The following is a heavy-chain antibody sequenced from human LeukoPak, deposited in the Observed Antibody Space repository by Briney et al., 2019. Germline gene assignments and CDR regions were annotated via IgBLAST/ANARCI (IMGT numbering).Heavy chain of an antibody. D-gene: IGHD3-10*01. V-gene: IGHV1-69*13. J-gene: IGHJ4*02. Sequence: GASVKVSCKASGGTFSSYAISWVRQAPGQGLEWMGGIIPIFGTANYAQKFQGRVTITADESTSTAYMELSSLRSEDTAVYYCARGWFGGGRLYYFDHWGQGTLVTVSS. CDR2: IIPIFGTA. CDR1: GGTFSSYA. CDR3: ARGWFGGGRLYYFDH.